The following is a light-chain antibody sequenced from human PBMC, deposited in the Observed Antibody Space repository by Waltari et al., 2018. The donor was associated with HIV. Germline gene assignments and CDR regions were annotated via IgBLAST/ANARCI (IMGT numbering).Light chain of an antibody. J-gene: IGLJ2*01. CDR1: SSN. V-gene: IGLV1-47*01. CDR3: AAWGDNLSGPVL. CDR2: RNN. Sequence: QSVLTQPPSASGTPGQRVTISCSGSSSNVHWYQKFPGTAPKLLIYRNNQRPSGVPDRFSGSKSGTSASLAIGGLRSEDEADYYCAAWGDNLSGPVLFGGGTKLTVL.